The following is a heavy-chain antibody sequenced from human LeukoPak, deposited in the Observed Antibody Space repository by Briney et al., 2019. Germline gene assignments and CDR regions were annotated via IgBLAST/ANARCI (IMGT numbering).Heavy chain of an antibody. CDR1: GGSISSGGYS. J-gene: IGHJ4*02. V-gene: IGHV4-30-2*03. D-gene: IGHD5-12*01. Sequence: SQTLSLTCAVSGGSISSGGYSWSWIRQSPGKGLEWIGSIYYGQTIYYNPSLNSRVTISVLTSKDQFTLQLNSVTAADTAVYYCVRHDGRGGATMGALDSWGQGSLVTVSS. CDR2: IYYGQTI. CDR3: VRHDGRGGATMGALDS.